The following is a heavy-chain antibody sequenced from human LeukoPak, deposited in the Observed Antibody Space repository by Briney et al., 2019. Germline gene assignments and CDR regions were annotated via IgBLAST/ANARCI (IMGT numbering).Heavy chain of an antibody. V-gene: IGHV3-30-3*01. J-gene: IGHJ4*02. CDR2: ISYDGSNK. CDR1: GFTFSSYA. Sequence: PGRSLRLSCAASGFTFSSYAMHWVRQAPGKGLEWVAVISYDGSNKYYADSVKGRFTISRDNSKNTLYMQMNSLRAEDTAVYYCARQDCGAGSCYLDDWGQGTLVTVSS. CDR3: ARQDCGAGSCYLDD. D-gene: IGHD2-15*01.